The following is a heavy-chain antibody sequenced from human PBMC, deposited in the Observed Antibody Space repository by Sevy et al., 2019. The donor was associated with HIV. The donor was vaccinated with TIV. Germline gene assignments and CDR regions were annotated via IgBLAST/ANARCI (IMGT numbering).Heavy chain of an antibody. CDR1: GFTFSSYG. V-gene: IGHV3-33*01. CDR2: IWYDGSNK. Sequence: GGSLRLSCAASGFTFSSYGMHWVRQAPGKGLEWVAVIWYDGSNKYYADSVKGRFTISRDNSKNTLYLQMNSLRAEDTAVYYCARALRGAAPDYWGQGTLVTVSS. J-gene: IGHJ4*02. CDR3: ARALRGAAPDY. D-gene: IGHD3-10*01.